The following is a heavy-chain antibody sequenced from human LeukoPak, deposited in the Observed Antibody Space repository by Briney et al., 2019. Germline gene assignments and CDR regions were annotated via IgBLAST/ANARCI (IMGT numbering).Heavy chain of an antibody. D-gene: IGHD3-22*01. J-gene: IGHJ4*02. CDR2: ISYDGSNK. CDR3: ARDGGYDSSGPFDY. CDR1: GFTFSSYA. Sequence: GRSLRLSCAASGFTFSSYAMHWVRQAPGKGLEWVAVISYDGSNKYYADSVKGRFTISRDNSKNTLYLQMNSLRAEDTAVYYCARDGGYDSSGPFDYWGQGTLVTVSS. V-gene: IGHV3-30-3*01.